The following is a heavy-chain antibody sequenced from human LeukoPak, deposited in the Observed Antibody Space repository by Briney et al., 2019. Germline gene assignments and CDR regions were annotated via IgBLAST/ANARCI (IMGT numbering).Heavy chain of an antibody. CDR3: VRDCASDCSIKGHYFFDL. J-gene: IGHJ2*01. Sequence: ASVKVSCKASGYTFTKYGLTWVRQAPGQGLEWMGWISTDKADTYYAQNYQGRVTMTIDTSTSTAYMELRSLTSDDTAAYYCVRDCASDCSIKGHYFFDLWGRGTLVTVSS. CDR1: GYTFTKYG. D-gene: IGHD2-21*02. CDR2: ISTDKADT. V-gene: IGHV1-18*01.